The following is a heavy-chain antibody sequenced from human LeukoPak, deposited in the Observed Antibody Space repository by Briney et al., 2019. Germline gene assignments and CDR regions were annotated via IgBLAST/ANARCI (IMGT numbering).Heavy chain of an antibody. V-gene: IGHV3-30*18. CDR3: AKEMGYCSSTSCRNYYYYGMDV. CDR1: GFTFSDYY. D-gene: IGHD2-2*01. Sequence: GGSLRLSCAASGFTFSDYYMSWIRQAPGKGLEWVAVISYDGSNKYYADSVKGRFTISRDNSKNTLYLQMNSLRAEDTAVYYCAKEMGYCSSTSCRNYYYYGMDVWGQGTTVTVSS. CDR2: ISYDGSNK. J-gene: IGHJ6*02.